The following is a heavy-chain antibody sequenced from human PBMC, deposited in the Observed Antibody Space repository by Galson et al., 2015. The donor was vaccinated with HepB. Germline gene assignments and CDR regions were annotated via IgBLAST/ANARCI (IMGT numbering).Heavy chain of an antibody. D-gene: IGHD1-26*01. CDR3: ARDGIVGAGDY. V-gene: IGHV4-39*07. CDR1: GGSISSSSYY. CDR2: IYYSGST. J-gene: IGHJ4*02. Sequence: ETLSLTCTVSGGSISSSSYYWGWIRQPPGKGLEWIGSIYYSGSTYYNPSLKSRVTISVDTSKNQFSLKLSSVTAADTAVYYCARDGIVGAGDYWGQGTLVTVSS.